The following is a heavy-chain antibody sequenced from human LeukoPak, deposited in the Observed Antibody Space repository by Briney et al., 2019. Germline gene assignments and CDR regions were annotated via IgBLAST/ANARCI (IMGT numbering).Heavy chain of an antibody. V-gene: IGHV3-48*03. J-gene: IGHJ5*02. D-gene: IGHD5-24*01. CDR2: ISSSGSTI. CDR3: ARDRMAQGWFDP. Sequence: GGSLRLSCAASGFTFSSYEMNWGRQAPGMGLEWVSYISSSGSTIYYADSVKGRFTISRDNAKNSLYLQMNSLRAEDTAVYYCARDRMAQGWFDPWGQGTPVTVSS. CDR1: GFTFSSYE.